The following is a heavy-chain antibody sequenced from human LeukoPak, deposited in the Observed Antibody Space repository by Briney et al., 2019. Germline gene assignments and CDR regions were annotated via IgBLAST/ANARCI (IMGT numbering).Heavy chain of an antibody. V-gene: IGHV5-51*01. Sequence: GESLKISCKGSGYSFTSYWIGWVRQMPGKGLECMGIIYPGDSDTRYSPSFQGQVTISADKSISTAYLQWSSLKASDTAMYYCAVDGSVSPHVSDAFDIWGQGTMVIVSS. J-gene: IGHJ3*02. CDR2: IYPGDSDT. CDR1: GYSFTSYW. CDR3: AVDGSVSPHVSDAFDI. D-gene: IGHD3-10*01.